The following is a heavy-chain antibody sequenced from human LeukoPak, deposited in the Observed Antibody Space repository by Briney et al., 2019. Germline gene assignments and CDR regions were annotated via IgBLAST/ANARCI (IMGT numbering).Heavy chain of an antibody. J-gene: IGHJ6*03. D-gene: IGHD3-10*01. Sequence: SETLSLTCTVSGGSISSYYWSWIRQPPGKGLEWIGYIYYTGSTNYNPSLKSRVTISVDTYKRQFSLMLSSVTAADTAVYYCARGSFGEFSNYNMDVWGKGTTVTISS. CDR3: ARGSFGEFSNYNMDV. CDR2: IYYTGST. CDR1: GGSISSYY. V-gene: IGHV4-59*01.